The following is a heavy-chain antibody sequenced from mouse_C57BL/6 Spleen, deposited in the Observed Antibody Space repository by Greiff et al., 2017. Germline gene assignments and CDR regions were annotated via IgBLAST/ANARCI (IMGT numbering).Heavy chain of an antibody. D-gene: IGHD2-4*01. CDR1: GFTFSDYY. CDR2: INYDGSST. CDR3: ARGIYYDYSYWYFDV. V-gene: IGHV5-16*01. J-gene: IGHJ1*03. Sequence: DVMLVESEGGLVQPGSSMKLSCTASGFTFSDYYMAWVRQVPEKGLEWVANINYDGSSTYYLDSLKSRFIISRDNAKNILYLQMSSLKSEDTATYYCARGIYYDYSYWYFDVWGTGTTVTVSS.